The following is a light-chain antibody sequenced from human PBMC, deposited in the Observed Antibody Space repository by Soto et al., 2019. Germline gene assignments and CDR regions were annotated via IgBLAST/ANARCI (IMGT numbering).Light chain of an antibody. CDR2: INN. CDR1: SSNIGSHV. J-gene: IGLJ3*02. V-gene: IGLV1-44*01. CDR3: ATGDDSLNGWA. Sequence: QSVLTQPPSVSGTPGQRVTISCSGSSSNIGSHVVSWYQQLPGTAPKLLIQINNQRPSGVPDRFSASKSGTSASLAISGLQSEDEADYYCATGDDSLNGWAFGGGTKLTVL.